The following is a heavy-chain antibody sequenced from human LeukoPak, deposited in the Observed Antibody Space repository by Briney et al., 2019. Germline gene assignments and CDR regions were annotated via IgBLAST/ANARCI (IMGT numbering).Heavy chain of an antibody. D-gene: IGHD2-15*01. CDR2: IFYSGST. Sequence: SETLSLTCTVSSGSISTSNYYWGWVRQPPGKALEWIGNIFYSGSTYYSPSLKSRVTISLDTSRNQFSLKLSSVTAADTAVYYRARLSVEVAASNSGFDPWGQGTLVTVSS. V-gene: IGHV4-39*01. CDR1: SGSISTSNYY. CDR3: ARLSVEVAASNSGFDP. J-gene: IGHJ5*02.